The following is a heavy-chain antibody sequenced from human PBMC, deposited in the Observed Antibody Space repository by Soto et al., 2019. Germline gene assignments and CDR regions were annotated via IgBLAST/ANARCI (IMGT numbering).Heavy chain of an antibody. CDR1: GYTLTELS. V-gene: IGHV1-24*01. CDR2: FDPEDGET. D-gene: IGHD3-10*01. J-gene: IGHJ4*02. CDR3: ATDSATITMVRGVITD. Sequence: ASVKVSCKVSGYTLTELSMHWVRQAPGKGLEWMGGFDPEDGETIYAQKFQGRVTMTEDTSTDTAYMELSSLRSEDTAVYYCATDSATITMVRGVITDWGQGTLVTAPQ.